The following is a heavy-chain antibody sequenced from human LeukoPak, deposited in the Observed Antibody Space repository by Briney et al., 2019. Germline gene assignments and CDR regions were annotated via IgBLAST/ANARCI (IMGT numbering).Heavy chain of an antibody. V-gene: IGHV4-30-4*08. Sequence: PSETLSLTCAVYGGSFSGYYWSWIRQPPGKGLEWIGYIYYSGSTYYNPSLKSRVTISVDTSKNQFSLKLSSVTAADTAVYYCARDYSGGYGYWGQGTPVTVSS. CDR2: IYYSGST. CDR3: ARDYSGGYGY. J-gene: IGHJ4*02. CDR1: GGSFSGYY. D-gene: IGHD5-12*01.